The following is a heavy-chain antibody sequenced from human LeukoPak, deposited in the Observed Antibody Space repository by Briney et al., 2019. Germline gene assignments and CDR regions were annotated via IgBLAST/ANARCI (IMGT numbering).Heavy chain of an antibody. CDR3: ARDPPNCSGGSCYSGYYFDY. CDR1: GYTFTSYY. V-gene: IGHV1-46*01. D-gene: IGHD2-15*01. CDR2: INLSVGST. Sequence: GASVKVSCKASGYTFTSYYMHWVRQAPGQGLEWMGIINLSVGSTSYAQKFQGRVTMTRDTSTSTVYMDLSSLRSEDTAVYYCARDPPNCSGGSCYSGYYFDYWGQGTLVTVSS. J-gene: IGHJ4*02.